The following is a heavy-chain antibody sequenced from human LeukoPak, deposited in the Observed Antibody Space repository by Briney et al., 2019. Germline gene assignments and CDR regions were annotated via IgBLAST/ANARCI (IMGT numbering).Heavy chain of an antibody. CDR2: ISGSGGST. J-gene: IGHJ4*02. CDR1: GFTFSSYA. D-gene: IGHD3-10*01. Sequence: GGSLRLSCAASGFTFSSYAMSWVRQAPGKGLEWVSAISGSGGSTYYADSVKGRFIISRDNSKNTLFLQMNSLTTEDTAVYYCAKDQYYYGSGSYYGFDYWGQGTLVTVSS. V-gene: IGHV3-23*01. CDR3: AKDQYYYGSGSYYGFDY.